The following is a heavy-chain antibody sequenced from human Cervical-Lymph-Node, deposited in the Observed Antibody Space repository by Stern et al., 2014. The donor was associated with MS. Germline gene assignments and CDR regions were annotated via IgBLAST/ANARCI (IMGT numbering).Heavy chain of an antibody. D-gene: IGHD1-26*01. CDR1: GESVSSNSAA. CDR3: ARGNGASPRHYYYYYGMDV. J-gene: IGHJ6*02. V-gene: IGHV6-1*01. Sequence: QVQLQQSGPGLVKPSQTLSLTCAISGESVSSNSAAWNWIRQYPSRGLDWLGRTYDRTKLYNDYAVSVKSRITINPDTSKNQFSLQLNSVTPEDTAVYYCARGNGASPRHYYYYYGMDVWGQGTTVTVSS. CDR2: TYDRTKLYN.